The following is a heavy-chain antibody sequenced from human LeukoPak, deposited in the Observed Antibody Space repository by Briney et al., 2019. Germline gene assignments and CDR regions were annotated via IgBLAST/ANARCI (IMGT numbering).Heavy chain of an antibody. Sequence: GGSLRLSCAASGFTFSGSAMHWVRQASGKGLEWVGRIRSKANSYATAYAASVKGRFTISRDDSKNTAYLQMNNIRAEDTATYYCAKGVFGSRSTSFADSWGQGALVTVSS. CDR2: IRSKANSYAT. D-gene: IGHD3-10*01. CDR1: GFTFSGSA. CDR3: AKGVFGSRSTSFADS. J-gene: IGHJ4*02. V-gene: IGHV3-73*01.